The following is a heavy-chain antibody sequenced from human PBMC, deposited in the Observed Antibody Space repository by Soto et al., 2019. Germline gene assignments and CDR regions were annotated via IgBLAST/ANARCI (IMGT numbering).Heavy chain of an antibody. V-gene: IGHV1-69*13. D-gene: IGHD6-19*01. J-gene: IGHJ4*02. CDR2: IIPIFGTA. Sequence: SVKVSCKASGGTFSSYAISWVRQAPGQGLEWMGGIIPIFGTANYAQKFQGRVTITADESTSTAYMELRSLRSDDTAVYYCARDSGGSGWYPPPLDFDYWGQGTLVTVSS. CDR1: GGTFSSYA. CDR3: ARDSGGSGWYPPPLDFDY.